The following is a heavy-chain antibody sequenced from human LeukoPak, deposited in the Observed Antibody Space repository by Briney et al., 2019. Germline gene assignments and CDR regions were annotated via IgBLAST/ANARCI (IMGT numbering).Heavy chain of an antibody. CDR3: ARGILDYYGSGSYYYYGMDV. J-gene: IGHJ6*02. CDR1: GGTFSSYA. V-gene: IGHV1-69*13. Sequence: SVKVSYKASGGTFSSYAISWVRQAPGQGLEWMGGIIPIFGTANYAQKFQGRVTITADESTSTAYMELSSLRSEDTAVYYCARGILDYYGSGSYYYYGMDVWGQGTTATVSS. CDR2: IIPIFGTA. D-gene: IGHD3-10*01.